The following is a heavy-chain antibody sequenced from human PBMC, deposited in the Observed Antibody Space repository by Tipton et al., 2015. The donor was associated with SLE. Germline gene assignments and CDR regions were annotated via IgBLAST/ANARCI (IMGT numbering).Heavy chain of an antibody. Sequence: SLRLSCTASGISFNFYGMHWVRQAPGKGLEWVTFIRYDGSYKYYADPVKGRFTVPRDNSKNTLYLQMDSLRPEDTAVYYCAKDRSTYYYGSAFDDWGRGTLVSVSS. V-gene: IGHV3-30*02. D-gene: IGHD3-10*01. CDR2: IRYDGSYK. CDR1: GISFNFYG. CDR3: AKDRSTYYYGSAFDD. J-gene: IGHJ4*02.